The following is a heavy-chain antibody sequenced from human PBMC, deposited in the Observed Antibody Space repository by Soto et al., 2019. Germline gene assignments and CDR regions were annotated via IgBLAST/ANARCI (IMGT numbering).Heavy chain of an antibody. CDR2: INPNSGAT. CDR3: ARGGGTPRATLP. D-gene: IGHD3-16*01. V-gene: IGHV1-2*02. J-gene: IGHJ5*02. CDR1: GYTFTGYF. Sequence: ASVKVSCKASGYTFTGYFMHWVRQAPGEGLEWMGWINPNSGATKYAPKFQGRVTMTRDTSNRTAYLELSRLTSDDTAIYYCARGGGTPRATLPRGPGTPGTVSS.